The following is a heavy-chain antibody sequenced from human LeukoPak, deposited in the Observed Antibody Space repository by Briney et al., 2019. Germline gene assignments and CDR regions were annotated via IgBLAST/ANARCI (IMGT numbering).Heavy chain of an antibody. D-gene: IGHD3-22*01. Sequence: ASVKVSCKASGYTFTSYGISCVRQAPGQGLEWMGWISAYNGNTNYAQKLQGRVTMTTDTSTSTAYMELRSLRSDDTAVYYCARDGGYYDSSGYPHFDYWGQGTLVTVSS. CDR3: ARDGGYYDSSGYPHFDY. CDR1: GYTFTSYG. CDR2: ISAYNGNT. J-gene: IGHJ4*02. V-gene: IGHV1-18*01.